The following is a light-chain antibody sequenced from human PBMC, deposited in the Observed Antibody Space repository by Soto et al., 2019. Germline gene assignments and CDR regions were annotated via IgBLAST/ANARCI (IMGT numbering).Light chain of an antibody. J-gene: IGKJ1*01. Sequence: DIQLTQSPSPLSASVGDRVTITCRASQTISNYLNWYQQKPGQAPKLLISATFSLQSGVPPRFSGGGSGTEFTLTISSLQPEDFATYYCQQSHSPPPTFDQGTKVEIK. CDR3: QQSHSPPPT. CDR1: QTISNY. V-gene: IGKV1-39*01. CDR2: ATF.